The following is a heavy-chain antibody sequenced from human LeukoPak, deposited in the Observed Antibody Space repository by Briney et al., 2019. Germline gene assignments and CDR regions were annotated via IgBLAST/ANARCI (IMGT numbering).Heavy chain of an antibody. J-gene: IGHJ4*02. Sequence: GGSLRLSCAASGFTFEDYAMHWVGQAPGKGLEGCSGISWNSGSIGYADSVKGRFTIPRDNAKKSLYLQMNSLRAEDTALYYCAKDRGSEYQLPDYWGQGTLVTVSA. V-gene: IGHV3-9*01. CDR3: AKDRGSEYQLPDY. CDR2: ISWNSGSI. D-gene: IGHD2-2*01. CDR1: GFTFEDYA.